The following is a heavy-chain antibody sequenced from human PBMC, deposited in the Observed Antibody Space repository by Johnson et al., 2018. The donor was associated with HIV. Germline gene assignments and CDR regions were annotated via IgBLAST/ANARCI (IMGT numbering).Heavy chain of an antibody. CDR2: SRNKPNNYTT. D-gene: IGHD1-1*01. V-gene: IGHV3-72*01. Sequence: VQLVESGGGLVQPGGSLRLSCAASGFTFSDHYMDWVRQAPGKGLEWVGLSRNKPNNYTTEYAASVKGRLTISRDDSKNSLYLQMNSLKTEDTAVFFCATVWRNEGRHSFDTWGQGTVVTVSS. J-gene: IGHJ3*02. CDR3: ATVWRNEGRHSFDT. CDR1: GFTFSDHY.